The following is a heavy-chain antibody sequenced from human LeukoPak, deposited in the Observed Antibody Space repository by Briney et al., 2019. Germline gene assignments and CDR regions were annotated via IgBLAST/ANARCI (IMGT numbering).Heavy chain of an antibody. Sequence: SETLSFTCTVPGGSISNSYWSWFGQPPGKGLKWIGFVYYSGSTNYNPSLKSRVTISVDTSKDQISLKLTSVTAADTAVYYCARRSRGYDTYLGLWFDPWGQGTLVTVSS. D-gene: IGHD5-12*01. V-gene: IGHV4-59*08. J-gene: IGHJ5*02. CDR2: VYYSGST. CDR3: ARRSRGYDTYLGLWFDP. CDR1: GGSISNSY.